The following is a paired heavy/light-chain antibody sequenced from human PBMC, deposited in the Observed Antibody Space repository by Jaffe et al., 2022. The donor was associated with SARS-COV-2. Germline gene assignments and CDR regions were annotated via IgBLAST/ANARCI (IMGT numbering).Light chain of an antibody. V-gene: IGKV1-6*01. J-gene: IGKJ1*01. CDR3: LHDYHYPRT. CDR2: AAS. Sequence: AIQMTQSPSSLSASVGDRVTITCRASQAIRNDLGWYQQKPGKAPKLLIYAASSLQSGVPSRFSGSGSGTDFTLTISSLQPEDFATYYCLHDYHYPRTFGQGTKVEIK. CDR1: QAIRND.
Heavy chain of an antibody. Sequence: QVQLVESGGGVVQPGRSLSASCAASGFTFSSYGMHWVRQAPGKGLEWVAVISYDGNTKFYGDSVKGRFTISRDNSKNTLYLQMNSLRPEDTAVYYCARDRTPTEDGMDVWGQGTTVTVSS. CDR3: ARDRTPTEDGMDV. V-gene: IGHV3-30*03. CDR1: GFTFSSYG. J-gene: IGHJ6*02. CDR2: ISYDGNTK.